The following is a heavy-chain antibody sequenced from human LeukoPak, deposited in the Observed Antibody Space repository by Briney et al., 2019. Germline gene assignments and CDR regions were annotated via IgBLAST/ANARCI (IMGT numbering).Heavy chain of an antibody. D-gene: IGHD3-3*01. V-gene: IGHV3-23*01. Sequence: GRSLRLSCAASGFTFSNYAMGWVRQAPAKGLECVSVISASGGTTNYADSVKGRFTISRDNSKNTLYLQLNSLRVEDTAVYYCAKGATRFHTWGHGTLVTVSS. CDR2: ISASGGTT. CDR1: GFTFSNYA. CDR3: AKGATRFHT. J-gene: IGHJ5*01.